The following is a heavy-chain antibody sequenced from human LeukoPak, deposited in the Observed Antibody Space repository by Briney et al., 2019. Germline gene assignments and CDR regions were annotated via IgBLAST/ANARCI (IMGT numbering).Heavy chain of an antibody. Sequence: SETLSLTCTVSGYSISSGYYWGWIRQPPGKGLEWTGSIDHSGSTNYNPSLKSRVTISLDTSKNQFSLKLSSVTAADTAVYYCAIGVVAAAGRTFDFWGQGTLVTVSS. CDR1: GYSISSGYY. CDR2: IDHSGST. V-gene: IGHV4-38-2*02. J-gene: IGHJ4*02. CDR3: AIGVVAAAGRTFDF. D-gene: IGHD6-13*01.